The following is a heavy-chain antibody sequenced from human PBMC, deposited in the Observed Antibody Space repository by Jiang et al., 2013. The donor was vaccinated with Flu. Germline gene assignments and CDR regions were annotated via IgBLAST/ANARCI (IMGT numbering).Heavy chain of an antibody. D-gene: IGHD6-19*01. J-gene: IGHJ5*02. V-gene: IGHV3-30*18. CDR1: GFTVSNHG. CDR3: AKDLYSSGWYNYFDP. CDR2: ISFDGNSK. Sequence: VQLVESGGGVVQPGRSLRLSCAASGFTVSNHGIHWVRQAPGKGLEWVAMISFDGNSKHYMDSVKGRFDISRDDSKNILYLQMNSLGPEDTAVYYCAKDLYSSGWYNYFDPWGQGTLVTVSS.